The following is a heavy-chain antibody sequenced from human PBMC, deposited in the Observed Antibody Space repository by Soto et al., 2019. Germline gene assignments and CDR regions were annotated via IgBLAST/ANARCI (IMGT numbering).Heavy chain of an antibody. CDR2: INHSGST. D-gene: IGHD3-3*01. CDR1: GGSFSGYY. CDR3: ARGAINFGVVNLNWFDP. Sequence: SETLSLTCAVYGGSFSGYYWSWIRQPPGKGLEWIGEINHSGSTNYNPSLKSRVTISVDTSKNQFSLKLSSVTAADTAVYYCARGAINFGVVNLNWFDPWGQGTLVTVSS. J-gene: IGHJ5*02. V-gene: IGHV4-34*01.